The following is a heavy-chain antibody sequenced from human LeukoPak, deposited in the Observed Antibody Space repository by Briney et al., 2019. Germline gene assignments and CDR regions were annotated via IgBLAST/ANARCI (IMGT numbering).Heavy chain of an antibody. D-gene: IGHD1-20*01. V-gene: IGHV3-30*18. CDR1: RFTFSNYG. Sequence: GGSLRLSCAASRFTFSNYGMHWVRQAPGKGLEWVAIISYDGSNKYYADSVKGRFTISRDNSKNTLHLQMNSLRVEASAVYYCAKTGNYNWNGFDYWGQGTLVTVSS. CDR2: ISYDGSNK. CDR3: AKTGNYNWNGFDY. J-gene: IGHJ4*02.